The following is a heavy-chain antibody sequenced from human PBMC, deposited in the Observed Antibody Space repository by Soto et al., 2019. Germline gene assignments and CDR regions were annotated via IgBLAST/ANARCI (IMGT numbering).Heavy chain of an antibody. J-gene: IGHJ6*02. D-gene: IGHD2-2*01. CDR3: AKSQEYRPYYGMEV. CDR1: GFTFSNYA. V-gene: IGHV3-23*01. Sequence: PGGFLRLSCAASGFTFSNYAMNWVRQAPGKGLEWVSGISGGGGSTYYADSARGRFTISRDNSKNTLYLQMNSLRAENTAVYYCAKSQEYRPYYGMEVWGQGTTVNVSS. CDR2: ISGGGGST.